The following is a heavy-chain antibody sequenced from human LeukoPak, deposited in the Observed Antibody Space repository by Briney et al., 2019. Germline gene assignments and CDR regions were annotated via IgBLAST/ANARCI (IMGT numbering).Heavy chain of an antibody. J-gene: IGHJ6*03. Sequence: SETLSLTCAVYGGSFSGYYWSWIRQPPGKGLEWIGEINHSGSTNYNPSLKSRVTISVDTSKNQFSLKLSSVTAADTAVYYCARDLIRGPMVRGVIPPYYYYMDVWGKGTTVTVSS. CDR3: ARDLIRGPMVRGVIPPYYYYMDV. CDR2: INHSGST. D-gene: IGHD3-10*01. CDR1: GGSFSGYY. V-gene: IGHV4-34*01.